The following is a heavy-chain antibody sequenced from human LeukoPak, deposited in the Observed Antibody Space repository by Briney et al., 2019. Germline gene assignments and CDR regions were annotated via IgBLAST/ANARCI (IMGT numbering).Heavy chain of an antibody. CDR3: ARAGIAAAGTDWFDP. Sequence: ASVKVSCKASGYTFTSYDTNWVRQATGQGLEWMGWMNPNSGNTGYAQKFQGRVTMTRNTSISTAYMELSSLRSEDTAVYYCARAGIAAAGTDWFDPWGQGTLVTVSS. V-gene: IGHV1-8*01. D-gene: IGHD6-13*01. CDR2: MNPNSGNT. J-gene: IGHJ5*02. CDR1: GYTFTSYD.